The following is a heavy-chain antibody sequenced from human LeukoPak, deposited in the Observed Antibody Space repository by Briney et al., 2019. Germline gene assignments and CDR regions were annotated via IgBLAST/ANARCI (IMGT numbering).Heavy chain of an antibody. CDR2: ISGSGGST. D-gene: IGHD3-22*01. J-gene: IGHJ4*02. V-gene: IGHV3-23*01. CDR1: GFTFSSYA. Sequence: LPGGSLRLSCAASGFTFSSYAMSWVRQAPGKGLEWVSAISGSGGSTYYADSVKGRFPISRDNSKNTLYLQMNSLRAEDTAVYYCAKDLKSGYYFGQFDYWGQGTLVTVSS. CDR3: AKDLKSGYYFGQFDY.